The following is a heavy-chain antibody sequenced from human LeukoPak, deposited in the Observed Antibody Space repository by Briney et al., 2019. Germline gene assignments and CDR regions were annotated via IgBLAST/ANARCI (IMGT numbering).Heavy chain of an antibody. V-gene: IGHV3-30*03. J-gene: IGHJ5*02. CDR2: ISYDGSNK. Sequence: GRSLRLSCAASGFTFSSYGMHWVRQAPGKGLEWVAVISYDGSNKGYADSVKGRFTISRENSNNTLYLQMNSLRAEDTAVYYCARDNGGYNWFDPWGQGTLVTVSS. D-gene: IGHD2-8*01. CDR1: GFTFSSYG. CDR3: ARDNGGYNWFDP.